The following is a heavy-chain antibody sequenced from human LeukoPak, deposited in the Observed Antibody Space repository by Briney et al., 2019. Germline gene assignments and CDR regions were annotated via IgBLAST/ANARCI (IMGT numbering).Heavy chain of an antibody. Sequence: GESLKISCKGSGYSFTSYWICWVRQMPGKGLEWMGIIYPGDSDTRYSPSFQGQVTISADKSISTAYLLWSSLKASDTAMYYCARGSTSWTDAFDIWGQGTMVTVSS. J-gene: IGHJ3*02. CDR1: GYSFTSYW. CDR3: ARGSTSWTDAFDI. CDR2: IYPGDSDT. V-gene: IGHV5-51*01. D-gene: IGHD2-2*01.